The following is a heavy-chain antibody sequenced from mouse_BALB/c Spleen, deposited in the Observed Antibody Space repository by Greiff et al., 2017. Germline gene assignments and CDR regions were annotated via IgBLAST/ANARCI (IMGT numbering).Heavy chain of an antibody. D-gene: IGHD1-1*01. Sequence: VHVKQSGPELEKPGASVKISCKASGYSFTGYNMNWVKQSNGKSLEWIGNIDPYYGGTSYNQKFKGKATLTVDKSSSTAYMQLKSLTSEDSAVYYCARDYGKEDYFDYWGQGTTLTVSS. J-gene: IGHJ2*01. CDR1: GYSFTGYN. CDR3: ARDYGKEDYFDY. V-gene: IGHV1-39*01. CDR2: IDPYYGGT.